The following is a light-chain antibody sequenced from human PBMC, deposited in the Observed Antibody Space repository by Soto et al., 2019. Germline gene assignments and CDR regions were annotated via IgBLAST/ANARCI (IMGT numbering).Light chain of an antibody. Sequence: EIVMTQSPVTLSVSPGERVTLFCRATQTVGTSLAWSQQKPGQAPRLLIYGSSSRATGIPARFSGSGSGTEFTLTIISLQSEDFGTYYCQQYKNGRTFGQGTSLEIK. CDR3: QQYKNGRT. CDR1: QTVGTS. V-gene: IGKV3D-15*01. CDR2: GSS. J-gene: IGKJ1*01.